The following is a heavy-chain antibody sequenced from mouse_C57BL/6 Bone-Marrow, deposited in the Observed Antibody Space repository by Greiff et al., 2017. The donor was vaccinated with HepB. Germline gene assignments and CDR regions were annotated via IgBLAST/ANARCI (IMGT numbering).Heavy chain of an antibody. CDR3: SFDYFLYAMDY. CDR2: IDPENGDT. V-gene: IGHV14-4*01. J-gene: IGHJ4*01. CDR1: GFNIKDDY. Sequence: EVKLMESGAELVRPGASVKLSCTASGFNIKDDYMHWVKQRPEQGLEWIGWIDPENGDTEYASKFQGKATITADTSSNTAYLQLSSLTSEDTAVYYCSFDYFLYAMDYWGQGTSVTVSS. D-gene: IGHD2-4*01.